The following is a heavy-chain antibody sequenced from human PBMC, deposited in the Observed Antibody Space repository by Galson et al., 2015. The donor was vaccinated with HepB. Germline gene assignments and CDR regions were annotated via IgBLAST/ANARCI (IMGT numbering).Heavy chain of an antibody. Sequence: SVKVSCKASGGAFSSFALSWVRQAPGQGLEWMGGIFSIFGTANYAQKFQGRVTITADESTSTAYMELSSLRSEDTAVYYCARDSSPYYYDSSGYFLSYWYFDLWGRGTLVTVSS. V-gene: IGHV1-69*13. CDR3: ARDSSPYYYDSSGYFLSYWYFDL. CDR2: IFSIFGTA. D-gene: IGHD3-22*01. J-gene: IGHJ2*01. CDR1: GGAFSSFA.